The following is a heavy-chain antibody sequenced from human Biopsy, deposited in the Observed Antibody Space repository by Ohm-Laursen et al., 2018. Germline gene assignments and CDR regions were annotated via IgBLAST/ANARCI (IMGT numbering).Heavy chain of an antibody. Sequence: GTLFLTCTVSGGSISNNNYYWGWIRQPSGKGLEWIGSIFYRGSTNYKPSLKSRVNISVDTSKNLFSLKLNSVTAADTAVYFCAREQPALSGGGSWFDSWGQGTLVIVSS. D-gene: IGHD6-19*01. CDR2: IFYRGST. CDR1: GGSISNNNYY. CDR3: AREQPALSGGGSWFDS. V-gene: IGHV4-39*01. J-gene: IGHJ5*01.